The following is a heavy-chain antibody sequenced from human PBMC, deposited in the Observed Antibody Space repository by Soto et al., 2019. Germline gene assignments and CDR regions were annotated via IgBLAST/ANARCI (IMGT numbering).Heavy chain of an antibody. D-gene: IGHD6-6*01. CDR2: ISAYNGNT. CDR3: ARDEVRAARPYYNSTDV. J-gene: IGHJ6*02. CDR1: GYTFTSYG. Sequence: GASVKVSCKASGYTFTSYGISWVRQAPGQGLEWMGWISAYNGNTNYAQKLQGRVTMTTDTSTSTAYMELRSLRSDDTAVYYCARDEVRAARPYYNSTDVWGQGTTVTLS. V-gene: IGHV1-18*01.